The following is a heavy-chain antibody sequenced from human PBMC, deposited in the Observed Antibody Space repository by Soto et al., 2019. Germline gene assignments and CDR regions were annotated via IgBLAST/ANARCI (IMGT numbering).Heavy chain of an antibody. V-gene: IGHV1-69*13. CDR1: GGTFSSYA. J-gene: IGHJ4*02. CDR2: IIPIFGTA. D-gene: IGHD3-22*01. Sequence: SVKVSCKASGGTFSSYAISWVRQAPGQGLEWMGGIIPIFGTANYAQKFQGRVTITADESTSTAYMELSSLRSEDTAVYYCARDRGNYYDSSGYYAPYFDYWGQGTLVTVSS. CDR3: ARDRGNYYDSSGYYAPYFDY.